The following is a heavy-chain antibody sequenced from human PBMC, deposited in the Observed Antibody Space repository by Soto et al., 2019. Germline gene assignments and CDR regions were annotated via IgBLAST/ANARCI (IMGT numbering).Heavy chain of an antibody. V-gene: IGHV3-23*01. D-gene: IGHD1-1*01. CDR3: ARRGTTSFGMDV. Sequence: HPGGSLRLSCAASGFTFDNYAMNWVRQAPGKGLEWLSLISGNGQNTYNADSVKGRFTVSRDNSKNTLYLQMNSLRAEDTAMYYCARRGTTSFGMDVWGRGTTVTVSS. CDR1: GFTFDNYA. J-gene: IGHJ6*02. CDR2: ISGNGQNT.